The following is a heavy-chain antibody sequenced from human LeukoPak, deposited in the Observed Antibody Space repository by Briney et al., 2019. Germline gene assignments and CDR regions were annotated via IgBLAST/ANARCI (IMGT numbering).Heavy chain of an antibody. CDR2: ISGSGGST. Sequence: GGSLRLSCAASGFTFSSYAMSWVRQAPGKGLEWVSAISGSGGSTYYADSVKGRFTISRDNSKDTLYLQMNSLRAEDTAVYYCAKDLGYSGPNGMDVWGQGTTVTVSS. J-gene: IGHJ6*02. CDR3: AKDLGYSGPNGMDV. V-gene: IGHV3-23*01. CDR1: GFTFSSYA. D-gene: IGHD5-12*01.